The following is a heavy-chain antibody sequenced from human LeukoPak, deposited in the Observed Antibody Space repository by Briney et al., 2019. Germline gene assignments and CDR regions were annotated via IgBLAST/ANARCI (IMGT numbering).Heavy chain of an antibody. CDR3: ARDPRGYKNYYGMDV. J-gene: IGHJ6*02. CDR1: GFTVSSNY. Sequence: PGGSRRLSCAASGFTVSSNYMNWVRQAPGKGLEWVSVIYSGGSTHYADSVKGRFTISRDNSKNTLFLQMNNLRAEDTAVYYCARDPRGYKNYYGMDVWGQGTTVTVSS. V-gene: IGHV3-53*01. D-gene: IGHD5-18*01. CDR2: IYSGGST.